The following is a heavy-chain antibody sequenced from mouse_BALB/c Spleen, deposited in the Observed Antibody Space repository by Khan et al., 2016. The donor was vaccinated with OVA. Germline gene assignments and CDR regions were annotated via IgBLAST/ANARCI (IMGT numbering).Heavy chain of an antibody. V-gene: IGHV1-7*01. CDR3: ASGTETDFDY. D-gene: IGHD4-1*01. Sequence: QVQLQQSGAELAKPGASVKMSCKASGYTFTSYWMHWVKQRPGQGLEWIGYINPSTGYTEYNQKFKDQATLTADKSSSTAYMQLSSLTTEDSAVYYCASGTETDFDYWGQGTTLTVSS. CDR2: INPSTGYT. CDR1: GYTFTSYW. J-gene: IGHJ2*01.